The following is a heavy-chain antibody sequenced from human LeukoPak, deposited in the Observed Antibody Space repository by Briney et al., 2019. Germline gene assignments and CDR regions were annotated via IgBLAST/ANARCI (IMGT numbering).Heavy chain of an antibody. Sequence: ASVKVSCKASGYTFTSHGISWVRQAPGQGLERMGWISTYNGNTNYAQKFQGRVTMTTDTSTSTAYMELTSLRSDDTAVYYCARDWGGIPVAGTESDYWGQGTLVTVSS. V-gene: IGHV1-18*01. D-gene: IGHD6-19*01. CDR1: GYTFTSHG. CDR3: ARDWGGIPVAGTESDY. CDR2: ISTYNGNT. J-gene: IGHJ4*02.